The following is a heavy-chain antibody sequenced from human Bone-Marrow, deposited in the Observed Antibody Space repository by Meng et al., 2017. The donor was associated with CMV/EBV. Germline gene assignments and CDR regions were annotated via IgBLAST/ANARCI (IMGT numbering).Heavy chain of an antibody. CDR2: INPNSGGT. J-gene: IGHJ4*02. CDR1: GYTFTGYY. CDR3: TRDPPNPELGLDY. Sequence: ASVKVSCKASGYTFTGYYMHWVRQAPGQGLEWMGWINPNSGGTNYAQKFQGRVTMTRDTSISTAYMELTSLTSDDTAVYYCTRDPPNPELGLDYWGQGTLVTVSS. V-gene: IGHV1-2*02. D-gene: IGHD7-27*01.